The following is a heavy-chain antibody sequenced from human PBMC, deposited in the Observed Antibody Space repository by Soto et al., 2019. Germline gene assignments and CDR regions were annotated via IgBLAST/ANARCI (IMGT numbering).Heavy chain of an antibody. V-gene: IGHV1-69*02. J-gene: IGHJ3*02. CDR3: ARAGDYGGDAFDI. Sequence: QVQLVQSGAEVKRPGSSVKVSCKASGNIFTSYTVSWVRRAPGQGLEWMGRIIPLLGMVNYAQKFQGRVTITADKSTNTVYMEVGSLRSEDTAVYYCARAGDYGGDAFDIWGQGTMVTVSS. CDR2: IIPLLGMV. CDR1: GNIFTSYT. D-gene: IGHD4-17*01.